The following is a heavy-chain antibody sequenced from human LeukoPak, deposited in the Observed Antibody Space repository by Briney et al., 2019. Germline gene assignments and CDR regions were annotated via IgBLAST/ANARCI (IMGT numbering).Heavy chain of an antibody. Sequence: PGGSLRLSCAASGFTFSSCWMTWVRQAPGKGLEWVANIKQDGNEKYYVDSVKGRFSISRDNAKNSVYLQMNSLRAEDTAVYYCARLMGERSLFDYWGQGVLLPDSS. CDR1: GFTFSSCW. J-gene: IGHJ4*02. CDR2: IKQDGNEK. V-gene: IGHV3-7*02. CDR3: ARLMGERSLFDY. D-gene: IGHD1-26*01.